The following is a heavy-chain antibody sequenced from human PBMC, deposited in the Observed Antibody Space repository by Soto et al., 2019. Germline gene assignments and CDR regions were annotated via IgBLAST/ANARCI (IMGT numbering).Heavy chain of an antibody. D-gene: IGHD3-22*01. V-gene: IGHV1-69*12. CDR2: IIPVFGTP. J-gene: IGHJ6*02. CDR3: ARGDATKIVVTTYYAMDV. Sequence: QVQLVQSGAEVKKPGSSVKVSCKASGGSLSNYGISWVRQAPGQGLEWMGPIIPVFGTPNYAQKFQDRVTITADESTTTVYMEVRSLTSEDTAVYYCARGDATKIVVTTYYAMDVWGQGTTVTVSS. CDR1: GGSLSNYG.